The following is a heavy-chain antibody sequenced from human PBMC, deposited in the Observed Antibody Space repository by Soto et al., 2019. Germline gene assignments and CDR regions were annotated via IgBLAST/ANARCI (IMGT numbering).Heavy chain of an antibody. CDR3: ARVGGLADCAGYCPPYC. CDR2: FLYTGTP. D-gene: IGHD2-21*02. CDR1: GASISTSGYS. Sequence: SETLSLTCAVSGASISTSGYSWNWIRQAPGRGLEWIGSFLYTGTPSYDPSLWGRVTISADKSKNQFSLQLTSVTAADTAVYHCARVGGLADCAGYCPPYCWGQGTLVSVSS. V-gene: IGHV4-30-2*01. J-gene: IGHJ4*02.